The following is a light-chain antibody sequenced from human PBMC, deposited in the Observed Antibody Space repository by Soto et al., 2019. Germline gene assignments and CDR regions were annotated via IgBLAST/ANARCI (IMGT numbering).Light chain of an antibody. CDR1: QSISSY. J-gene: IGKJ4*01. V-gene: IGKV1-39*01. CDR3: QQSYSTPLT. CDR2: AAS. Sequence: DIQMTQSPSSLSASVGDRVTITCRASQSISSYLNWYQQKPGKAPKLLIYAASSLQSRVPSRFSGSGSGTDFTLTISSLPPEDFATYYCQQSYSTPLTFGGGTKVEIK.